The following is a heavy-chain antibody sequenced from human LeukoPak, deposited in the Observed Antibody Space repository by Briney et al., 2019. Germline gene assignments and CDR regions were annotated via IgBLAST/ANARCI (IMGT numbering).Heavy chain of an antibody. J-gene: IGHJ4*02. CDR3: ARDNVTMAPDY. V-gene: IGHV3-21*01. D-gene: IGHD3-3*01. CDR2: IGHGPSHN. Sequence: PGGSLRLSCAASGFTFNTYGLNWVRQAPGKGLEWLSYIGHGPSHNYYPASVRGRSIIVSDDAKSSLYLLMSSLSADDAAVYFLARDNVTMAPDYGGLGTLVTVSS. CDR1: GFTFNTYG.